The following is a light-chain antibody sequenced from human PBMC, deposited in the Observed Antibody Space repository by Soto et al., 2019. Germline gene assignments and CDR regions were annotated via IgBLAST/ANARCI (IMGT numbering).Light chain of an antibody. J-gene: IGLJ2*01. Sequence: QSVLTQPASVSGSPGQSITISCTGTLSDVGSYNYVSWYQQHPGRVPQLIIYDVSYLPSGVSNRFSASKSGNTASLTISGLQVEDEADYYCSSCTSSSTIFGGGTKLTVL. CDR2: DVS. V-gene: IGLV2-14*01. CDR3: SSCTSSSTI. CDR1: LSDVGSYNY.